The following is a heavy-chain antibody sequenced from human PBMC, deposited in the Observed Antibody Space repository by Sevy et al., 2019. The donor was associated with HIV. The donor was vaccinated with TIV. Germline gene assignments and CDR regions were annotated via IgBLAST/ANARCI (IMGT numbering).Heavy chain of an antibody. J-gene: IGHJ4*02. D-gene: IGHD2-15*01. Sequence: GGSLRLSCAASGFSLGGHAVSWVRQTPGKGLEWLAGISYNGRSQYYADSVKGRFTISKDDSKNTLYLQLNSLRAEDTAGYYCARFVGYCSGGRCSIIDFWGQGTLVTVSS. CDR3: ARFVGYCSGGRCSIIDF. CDR1: GFSLGGHA. CDR2: ISYNGRSQ. V-gene: IGHV3-30*04.